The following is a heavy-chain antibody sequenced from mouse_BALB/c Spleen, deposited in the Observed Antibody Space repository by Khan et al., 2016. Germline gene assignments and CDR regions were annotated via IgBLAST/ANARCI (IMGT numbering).Heavy chain of an antibody. Sequence: QVQLQQSGPELKKPGETVKISCKASGYTFTNYGMNWVKQAPGKGLKWMGWINTYTGESTYADDFKGRFAFSLETSASTAYLQINNLKNEDMATYFCARGYGNYLYYYAMDYWGQGTSVTVSS. CDR3: ARGYGNYLYYYAMDY. V-gene: IGHV9-1*02. J-gene: IGHJ4*01. CDR1: GYTFTNYG. D-gene: IGHD2-10*02. CDR2: INTYTGES.